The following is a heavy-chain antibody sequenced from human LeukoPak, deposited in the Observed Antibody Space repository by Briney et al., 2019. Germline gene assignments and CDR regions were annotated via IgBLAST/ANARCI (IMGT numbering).Heavy chain of an antibody. CDR1: GFTFSSYG. D-gene: IGHD3-22*01. Sequence: GGSLRLSCAASGFTFSSYGMHWVRQAPGKGLEWVAFISYDGSSENYADSVKGRFTISRDNSKNTLYLQMNSLRAEDTAVYYCAREAYYYDSSGYYGDAFDIWGQGTVVTVSS. V-gene: IGHV3-30*03. J-gene: IGHJ3*02. CDR3: AREAYYYDSSGYYGDAFDI. CDR2: ISYDGSSE.